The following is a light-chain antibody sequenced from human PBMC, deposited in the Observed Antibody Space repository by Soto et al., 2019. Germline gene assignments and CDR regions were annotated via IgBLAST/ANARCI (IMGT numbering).Light chain of an antibody. Sequence: LTPSPGTLSFSSGKSATLSCSASQSDRNNYLAWYQQKPGQAPRLLIYEASNRATEVPARFSGSGSGTDFTLTISSLDAEDAAVYYCHQRSKWPLTFGGGTKVDIK. V-gene: IGKV3-11*01. CDR3: HQRSKWPLT. CDR1: QSDRNNY. J-gene: IGKJ4*01. CDR2: EAS.